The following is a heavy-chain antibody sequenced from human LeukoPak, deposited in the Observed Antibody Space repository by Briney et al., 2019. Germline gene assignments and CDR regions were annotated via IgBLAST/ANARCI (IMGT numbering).Heavy chain of an antibody. Sequence: SVRVSCKASGGTFSSYAISWVRHAPGQGLEWVGGIIPIFGTANYAQKFQGRVTITADESTSTAYMELSSLRSEDTAVYYCARVPDSGYDLVFDYWGQGTLVTVSS. CDR3: ARVPDSGYDLVFDY. J-gene: IGHJ4*02. D-gene: IGHD5-12*01. CDR1: GGTFSSYA. CDR2: IIPIFGTA. V-gene: IGHV1-69*13.